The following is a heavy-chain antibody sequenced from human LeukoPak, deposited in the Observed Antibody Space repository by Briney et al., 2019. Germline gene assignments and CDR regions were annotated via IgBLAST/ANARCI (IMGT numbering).Heavy chain of an antibody. CDR3: ASISPVTTNIIDY. CDR1: GYAFTGYY. D-gene: IGHD4-17*01. CDR2: INPNSGGT. J-gene: IGHJ4*02. Sequence: ASVKVSCKASGYAFTGYYMHWVRQAPGQGLEWMGRINPNSGGTNYAQKFQGRVTMTSDTSISTAYMELSRLRSDDTAVYYCASISPVTTNIIDYWGQGTLVTVSS. V-gene: IGHV1-2*06.